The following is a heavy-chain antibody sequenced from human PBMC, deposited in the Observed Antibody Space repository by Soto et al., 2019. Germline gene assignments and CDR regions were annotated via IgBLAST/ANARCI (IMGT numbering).Heavy chain of an antibody. CDR1: GGSVSSGSYY. V-gene: IGHV4-61*01. D-gene: IGHD6-19*01. CDR3: ARGIEGWYQGRYYYGMDV. Sequence: QVQLQESGPGLVKPSETLSLTCTVSGGSVSSGSYYWSWIRQPPGKGLEWIGYIYYSGSTNYNPSLKSRVTISVDTFKNQFSLKLSSVTAADPAVYYCARGIEGWYQGRYYYGMDVWGQGTTVTVSS. J-gene: IGHJ6*02. CDR2: IYYSGST.